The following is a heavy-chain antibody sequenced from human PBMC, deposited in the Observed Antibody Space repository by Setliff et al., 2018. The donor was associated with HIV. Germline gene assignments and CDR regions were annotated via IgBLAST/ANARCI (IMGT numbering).Heavy chain of an antibody. CDR3: ATRGYSYGYKDFDY. Sequence: PGGSLRLSCAGSGFTSSSYALTFSTYAMSWVRQAPGKGLEWVSGISGNGGSAYYADSVKGRFTISRDNSKNTLYLQMNSLRGEDTAVYYCATRGYSYGYKDFDYWGQGTLVTVSS. CDR2: ISGNGGSA. J-gene: IGHJ4*02. CDR1: GFTSSSYALTFSTYA. D-gene: IGHD5-18*01. V-gene: IGHV3-23*01.